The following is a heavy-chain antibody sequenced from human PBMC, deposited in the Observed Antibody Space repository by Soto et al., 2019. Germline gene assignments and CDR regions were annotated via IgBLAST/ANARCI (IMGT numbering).Heavy chain of an antibody. CDR2: TYYRAKWYN. Sequence: SQTLSLTCAISGDSVSSNSAAWNWIRQSPSRGLEWLGRTYYRAKWYNDYAVSVKSRITINPDTSKNQFSLQLNSVTPEDTAVYYCARVVESSGPKWYYYYGMDVWGQGTTVTVSS. V-gene: IGHV6-1*01. CDR3: ARVVESSGPKWYYYYGMDV. CDR1: GDSVSSNSAA. D-gene: IGHD6-19*01. J-gene: IGHJ6*02.